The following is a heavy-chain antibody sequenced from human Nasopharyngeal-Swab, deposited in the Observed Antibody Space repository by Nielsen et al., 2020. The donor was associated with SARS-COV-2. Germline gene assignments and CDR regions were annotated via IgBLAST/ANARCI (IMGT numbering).Heavy chain of an antibody. CDR3: AKEGIYDFWSGPQGPFDY. CDR1: GFTFSSDG. V-gene: IGHV3-30*18. CDR2: ISYDGSNK. D-gene: IGHD3-3*01. Sequence: GGSLRLAWAASGFTFSSDGMHWVRQAPGKGLEWVAVISYDGSNKYYADSVKGRSTISRDNSKNTLYLQMNSLRAEDTAVYYCAKEGIYDFWSGPQGPFDYWGQGTLVTVSS. J-gene: IGHJ4*02.